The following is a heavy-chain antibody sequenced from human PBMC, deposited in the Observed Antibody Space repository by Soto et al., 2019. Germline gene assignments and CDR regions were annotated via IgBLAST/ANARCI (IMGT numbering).Heavy chain of an antibody. CDR2: IYYSGST. CDR3: ASMVGNYYDSSGYQPEDV. V-gene: IGHV4-30-4*01. Sequence: PSENLSLTCPVSGGSISSGDYYWGWIRQPPGEGLEWIGYIYYSGSTYYNPSLKSRVTISVDTSKNQFSLKLSSVTAADTAVYYCASMVGNYYDSSGYQPEDVWGQGTTVTVSS. CDR1: GGSISSGDYY. D-gene: IGHD3-22*01. J-gene: IGHJ6*02.